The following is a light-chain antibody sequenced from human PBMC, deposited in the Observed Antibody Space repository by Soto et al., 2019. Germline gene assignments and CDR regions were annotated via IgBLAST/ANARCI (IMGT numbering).Light chain of an antibody. CDR3: SSYTSSSTLV. CDR1: SSDVGGYNY. Sequence: QSALTQPASVSGSPGQSITISCTGTSSDVGGYNYVSWYQQHPGKAPKLMIYDVSNRPSGVSNRFSGSKSGNTASLTISGLQAEDEADYYCSSYTSSSTLVFGRGTKVTAL. V-gene: IGLV2-14*01. CDR2: DVS. J-gene: IGLJ3*02.